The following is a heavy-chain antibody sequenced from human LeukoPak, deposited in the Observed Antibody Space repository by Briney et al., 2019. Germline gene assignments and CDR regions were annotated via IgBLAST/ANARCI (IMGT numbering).Heavy chain of an antibody. CDR3: AKDLPGYYDSSGYKIGNDY. CDR2: ISGSGGST. V-gene: IGHV3-23*01. J-gene: IGHJ4*02. CDR1: GFTFSSYA. Sequence: GGSLRLSCAASGFTFSSYAMSWVRQAPGKGLEWVSAISGSGGSTYYADSVKGRFTIARDNSTNTLYLQMNSLRAEDTAVYYCAKDLPGYYDSSGYKIGNDYWGQGTLVTVSS. D-gene: IGHD3-22*01.